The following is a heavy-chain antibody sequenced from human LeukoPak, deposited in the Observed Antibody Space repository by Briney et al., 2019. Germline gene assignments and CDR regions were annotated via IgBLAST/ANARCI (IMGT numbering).Heavy chain of an antibody. CDR3: ARDKVTAGAFDI. J-gene: IGHJ3*02. D-gene: IGHD2-21*02. V-gene: IGHV4-59*01. CDR1: GGSISSYY. CDR2: IYYSGST. Sequence: PSETLSLTCTVFGGSISSYYWSWIRQPPGKGLEWIGYIYYSGSTNYNPSLKSRVTISVDTSKNQFSLKLSSVTAADTAVYYCARDKVTAGAFDIWGQGTMVTVSS.